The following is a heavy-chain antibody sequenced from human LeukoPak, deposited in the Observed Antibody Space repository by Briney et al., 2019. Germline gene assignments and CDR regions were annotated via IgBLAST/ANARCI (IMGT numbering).Heavy chain of an antibody. CDR3: ARPTLGGSSGWYFDY. Sequence: GGSLRLSCAASGFTFSDYYMMWIRQAPGKGLEWVSYISSSGATIYYAESVKGRFTISRDNAKNSLYLQMNSLRAEDTAVYYCARPTLGGSSGWYFDYWGQGTLVTVSS. J-gene: IGHJ4*02. D-gene: IGHD6-19*01. CDR1: GFTFSDYY. V-gene: IGHV3-11*04. CDR2: ISSSGATI.